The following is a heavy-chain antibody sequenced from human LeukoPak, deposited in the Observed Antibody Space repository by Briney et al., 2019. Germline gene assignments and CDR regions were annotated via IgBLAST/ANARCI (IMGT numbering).Heavy chain of an antibody. J-gene: IGHJ5*02. CDR3: ARDQDYYGSGSYGTDH. V-gene: IGHV4-38-2*02. D-gene: IGHD3-10*01. Sequence: SETLSLTCTVSGYSITSGYYWGWIRQPPGKGLEWIGSIYHSGSTFYNPSLKSRVTISVDPSKNQFSLKLSSVIVADTAVCYCARDQDYYGSGSYGTDHWGQGILVTVSS. CDR1: GYSITSGYY. CDR2: IYHSGST.